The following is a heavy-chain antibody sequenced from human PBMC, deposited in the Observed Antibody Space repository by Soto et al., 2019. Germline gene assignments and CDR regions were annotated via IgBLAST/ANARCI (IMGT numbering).Heavy chain of an antibody. Sequence: EVQLVESGGDLVQPGGSLRLSCAASGFTLSSYNMNWVRQAPGKGLEWVAYIDSNGSPIYYADSVKGRFTIYRDNAQTSLYLEMNSLRVEDTAVYYCARVSRTAERYWGPGTLVTVSS. CDR1: GFTLSSYN. D-gene: IGHD2-2*01. V-gene: IGHV3-48*01. CDR2: IDSNGSPI. CDR3: ARVSRTAERY. J-gene: IGHJ4*02.